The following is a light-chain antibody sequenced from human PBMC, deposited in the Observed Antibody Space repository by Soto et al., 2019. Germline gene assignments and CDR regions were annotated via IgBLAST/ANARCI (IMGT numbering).Light chain of an antibody. CDR1: ETVSSN. CDR2: GAS. CDR3: QQYDNWPWT. J-gene: IGKJ1*01. Sequence: EIGISQSPATLSVSTGERATLSCRASETVSSNLAWYQQKPGQAPRLLIYGASTRATGIPGRFSGSGSGTDFTLIISSLEPEDFAFYYCQQYDNWPWTFGQGTKVDI. V-gene: IGKV3D-15*01.